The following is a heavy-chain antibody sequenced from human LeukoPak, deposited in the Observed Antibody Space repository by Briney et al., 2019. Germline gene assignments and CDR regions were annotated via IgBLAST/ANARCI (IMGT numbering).Heavy chain of an antibody. J-gene: IGHJ2*01. Sequence: HPGGSLRLSCAASGFTFSTDDFHWVRHAPGKGLEWVAAISVRGDTYYAGYVKGRFTISREHAANSLYLQMRSLGVEDTALYYCTKEFCGCRGACAGGSYYGFWGRGALVTVSS. CDR1: GFTFSTDD. V-gene: IGHV3-13*01. CDR2: ISVRGDT. D-gene: IGHD2-21*01. CDR3: TKEFCGCRGACAGGSYYGF.